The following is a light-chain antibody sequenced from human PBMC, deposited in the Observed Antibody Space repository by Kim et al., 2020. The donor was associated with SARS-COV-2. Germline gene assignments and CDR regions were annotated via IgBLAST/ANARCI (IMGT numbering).Light chain of an antibody. CDR3: QHYGNSPIL. V-gene: IGKV3-20*01. CDR1: QSVGTSY. J-gene: IGKJ5*01. CDR2: GVF. Sequence: ETVLTQSPGTVSLSPGERATISCRASQSVGTSYLAWYQQKPGLAPRLLIYGVFNRATGIPDKFSGSGSGTDFTLTINNLEPEDFAVYYCQHYGNSPILFGQGTRREIK.